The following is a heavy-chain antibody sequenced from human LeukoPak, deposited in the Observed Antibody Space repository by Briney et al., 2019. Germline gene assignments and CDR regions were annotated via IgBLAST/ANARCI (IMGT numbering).Heavy chain of an antibody. CDR2: ISDSGGKT. CDR3: AKDWSCDY. Sequence: PGGSLRLSCAASGFTFSNSAMTWVRQAPGKGLEWVSAISDSGGKTHYADSVKGRFTISRDNSKNTLYLQMNSRRVEDMAIYYCAKDWSCDYWGQGTLITVSS. D-gene: IGHD1-26*01. CDR1: GFTFSNSA. J-gene: IGHJ4*02. V-gene: IGHV3-23*01.